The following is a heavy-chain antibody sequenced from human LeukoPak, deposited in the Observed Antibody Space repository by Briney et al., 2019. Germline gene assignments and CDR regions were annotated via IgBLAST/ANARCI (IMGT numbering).Heavy chain of an antibody. D-gene: IGHD6-19*01. CDR2: INPNSGGT. CDR3: ARDLGTYSSGWYVYFDY. J-gene: IGHJ4*02. V-gene: IGHV1-2*02. Sequence: GASVKVSCKASGYTFTSYDINWVRQATGQGLEWMGWINPNSGGTNYAQKFQGRVTMTRDTSISTAYMELSRLRSDDTAVYYCARDLGTYSSGWYVYFDYWGQGTLVTVSS. CDR1: GYTFTSYD.